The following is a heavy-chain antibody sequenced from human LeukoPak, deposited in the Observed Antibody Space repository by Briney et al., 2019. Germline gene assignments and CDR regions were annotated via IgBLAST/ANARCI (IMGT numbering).Heavy chain of an antibody. CDR3: ARDAGGKGTFDY. V-gene: IGHV4-59*01. CDR1: GGSISSYY. CDR2: IYYSGST. Sequence: SETLSLTCTVSGGSISSYYWSWIRQPPGKGLEWIGYIYYSGSTNYNPSLKSRVTISVDTSKNQFSLKLSSVTAADTAVYYCARDAGGKGTFDYWGQGTLVTVSS. J-gene: IGHJ4*02. D-gene: IGHD4-23*01.